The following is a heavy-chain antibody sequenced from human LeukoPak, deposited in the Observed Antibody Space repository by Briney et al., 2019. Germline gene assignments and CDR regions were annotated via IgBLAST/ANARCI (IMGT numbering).Heavy chain of an antibody. D-gene: IGHD5-12*01. CDR3: AKDRVGSGYDSDY. V-gene: IGHV3-30*02. CDR2: IRYDGSNK. J-gene: IGHJ4*02. CDR1: GFTFSSYG. Sequence: GGSLRLSFAASGFTFSSYGMHWVRQAPGKGLEWGAFIRYDGSNKYYADSVKGRFTISRDNSKNTLYLQMNSLRAEDTAVYYCAKDRVGSGYDSDYWGQGTLVTVSS.